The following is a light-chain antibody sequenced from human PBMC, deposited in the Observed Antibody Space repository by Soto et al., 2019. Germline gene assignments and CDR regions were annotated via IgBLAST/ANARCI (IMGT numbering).Light chain of an antibody. Sequence: DIQMTQSPSTLSASVGDRVTITCRASQSISSWLAWYQQKPGKAPKLLIYKASSLESGVPSRFSGSGSGTEFPLTISTLQPNDFASYYCQQYNFYPLTFGGGTKVDIK. CDR2: KAS. CDR1: QSISSW. V-gene: IGKV1-5*03. CDR3: QQYNFYPLT. J-gene: IGKJ4*01.